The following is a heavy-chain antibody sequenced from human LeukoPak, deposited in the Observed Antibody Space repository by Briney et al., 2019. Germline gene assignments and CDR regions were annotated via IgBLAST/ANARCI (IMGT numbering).Heavy chain of an antibody. D-gene: IGHD1-26*01. CDR3: ARTRYPNTFDI. J-gene: IGHJ3*02. CDR2: ISSGSGTI. Sequence: GGSLRLSCVASGFTFSDYYMSWIRQAPGKGLEWVSYISSGSGTIYCADSVKGRFTISRDNAKNSLYLQMNSLRAEDTAAYYCARTRYPNTFDIWGQGTMVTVSS. CDR1: GFTFSDYY. V-gene: IGHV3-11*01.